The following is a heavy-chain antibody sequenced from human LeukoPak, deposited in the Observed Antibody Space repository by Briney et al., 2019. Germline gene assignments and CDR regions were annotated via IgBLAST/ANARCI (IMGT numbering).Heavy chain of an antibody. D-gene: IGHD2-15*01. CDR1: GFMFSAYA. CDR3: AKDGLGIVAFPFDY. Sequence: GGSLRLSCAASGFMFSAYAMNWVRQAPGKGLEWVSSISGSGNSTYYADSVKGRFTISRDKSKNTLYLQMNSLRADDTAVYYCAKDGLGIVAFPFDYWGQGTLVTVSS. CDR2: ISGSGNST. V-gene: IGHV3-23*01. J-gene: IGHJ4*02.